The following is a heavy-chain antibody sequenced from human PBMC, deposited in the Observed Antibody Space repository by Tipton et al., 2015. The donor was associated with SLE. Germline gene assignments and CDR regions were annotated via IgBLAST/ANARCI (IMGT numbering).Heavy chain of an antibody. Sequence: LSLTCAASGFTFSLYGMHWVRQAPGKGLEWVAFIRYSGNYEYYVDSVKGRFTISRDNSKDTLYLQMSGLRPEDTAVFYCAKQWDLLDWGQGTLVTVSS. CDR2: IRYSGNYE. V-gene: IGHV3-30*02. J-gene: IGHJ4*02. CDR3: AKQWDLLD. D-gene: IGHD1-26*01. CDR1: GFTFSLYG.